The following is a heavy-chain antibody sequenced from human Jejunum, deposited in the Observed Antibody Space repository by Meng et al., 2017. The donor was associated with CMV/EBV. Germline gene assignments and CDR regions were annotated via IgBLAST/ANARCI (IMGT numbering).Heavy chain of an antibody. Sequence: FNTYAMSWVRQAPGKGLEWVSAISGDGSATYYADSVKGRFTISRDNSKKTLFLQMNSLRAEDTAIYYCCIGDFWSGSLYYYGMDVWGQGTTGTVSS. CDR3: CIGDFWSGSLYYYGMDV. V-gene: IGHV3-23*01. CDR1: FNTYA. CDR2: ISGDGSAT. J-gene: IGHJ6*02. D-gene: IGHD3-3*01.